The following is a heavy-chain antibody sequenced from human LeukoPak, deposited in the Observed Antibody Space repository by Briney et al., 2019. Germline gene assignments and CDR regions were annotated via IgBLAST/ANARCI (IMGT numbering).Heavy chain of an antibody. Sequence: GGSLRLSCAASGFTFSSCWMHWVRQAPGKGLVWVSRFNSDGSNTRYADSVKGRFTISRDNAKNSLYLHMNSLRAEDTAVYYCARNPGVTAGRGYYYYMDVWGKGTTVTVSS. D-gene: IGHD2-2*01. V-gene: IGHV3-74*01. J-gene: IGHJ6*03. CDR3: ARNPGVTAGRGYYYYMDV. CDR2: FNSDGSNT. CDR1: GFTFSSCW.